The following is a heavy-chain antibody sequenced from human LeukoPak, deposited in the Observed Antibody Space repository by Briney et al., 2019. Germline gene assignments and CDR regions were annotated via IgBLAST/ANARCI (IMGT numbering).Heavy chain of an antibody. Sequence: GGSLRLSCAASGFTFSSYAMSWVRQAPGKGLEWVSAISGSGGTSYYADSMKGRFTVSRDNAKNSLYLQMNSLRAEDTAVYYCARDVAVAGKFDYWGQGTLVTVSS. V-gene: IGHV3-23*01. CDR3: ARDVAVAGKFDY. J-gene: IGHJ4*02. D-gene: IGHD6-19*01. CDR2: ISGSGGTS. CDR1: GFTFSSYA.